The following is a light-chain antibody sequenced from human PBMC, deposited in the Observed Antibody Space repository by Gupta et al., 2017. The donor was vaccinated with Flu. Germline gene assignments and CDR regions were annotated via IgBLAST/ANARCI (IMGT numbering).Light chain of an antibody. Sequence: PSSLSASVGDRVTITCRASQVINNDLAWLQQKPGKAPKSLIYGISRLQSGVPSKFSGSGSGTDFTLTISSLQPEDFATYYCQQDDSYPLTFGGGTKVEIK. J-gene: IGKJ4*01. CDR3: QQDDSYPLT. V-gene: IGKV1-16*02. CDR2: GIS. CDR1: QVINND.